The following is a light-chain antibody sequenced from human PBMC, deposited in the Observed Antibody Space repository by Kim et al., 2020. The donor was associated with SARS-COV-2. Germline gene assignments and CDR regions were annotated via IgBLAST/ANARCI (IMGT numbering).Light chain of an antibody. CDR3: QTWDTSVI. J-gene: IGLJ2*01. CDR1: KLGHKY. Sequence: SYELTQPPSVSVSPGQTAIITCSGDKLGHKYASWYQQKPGQSPVLVIYQDNRRPSGSPERFSGSNSGNTATLTISETQAVDEAVYYCQTWDTSVIFGGGT. CDR2: QDN. V-gene: IGLV3-1*01.